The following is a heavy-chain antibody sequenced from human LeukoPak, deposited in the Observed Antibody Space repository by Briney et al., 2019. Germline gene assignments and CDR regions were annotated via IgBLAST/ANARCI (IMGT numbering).Heavy chain of an antibody. D-gene: IGHD3-22*01. CDR3: ARGSTYYDSSGQVPFDY. V-gene: IGHV3-48*01. CDR2: ISSSSSTI. CDR1: GFTFSTYS. J-gene: IGHJ4*02. Sequence: TGGSLRLSCAASGFTFSTYSMNWVRQAPGKGLEWVSYISSSSSTIYYADSVKGRCTISRDNAKNSLYLQMNSLRAEDTAVYYCARGSTYYDSSGQVPFDYWGQGTLVTVSS.